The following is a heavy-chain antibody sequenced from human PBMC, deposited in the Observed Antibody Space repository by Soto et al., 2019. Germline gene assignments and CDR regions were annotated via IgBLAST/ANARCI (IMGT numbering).Heavy chain of an antibody. CDR2: ISAYNGNT. V-gene: IGHV1-18*01. CDR3: ARDWDSTMFNYGMDV. J-gene: IGHJ6*02. Sequence: QVQLVQSGAEVKKPGASVKVSCKASGYTFTSYGISWVRQAPGQGLEWMGGISAYNGNTNYAQKRQGRVTMTTNASTSTAYMELRSLRSDDAAVYYCARDWDSTMFNYGMDVWGQGTTVTVSS. CDR1: GYTFTSYG. D-gene: IGHD3-10*02.